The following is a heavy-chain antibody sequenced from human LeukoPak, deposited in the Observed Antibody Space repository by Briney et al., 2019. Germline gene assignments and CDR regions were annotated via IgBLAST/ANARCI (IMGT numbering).Heavy chain of an antibody. J-gene: IGHJ4*02. CDR1: GGSFSGYY. CDR2: INHSGST. D-gene: IGHD5-18*01. Sequence: SETLSLTCAVYGGSFSGYYWSWIRQPPGKGLEWIGEINHSGSTNYNPSLKSRVTISVDTSKNQFSLKLSSVTAADTAVYYCARVGGGRGYSYGDDKARFDYWGQGTLVTVSS. CDR3: ARVGGGRGYSYGDDKARFDY. V-gene: IGHV4-34*01.